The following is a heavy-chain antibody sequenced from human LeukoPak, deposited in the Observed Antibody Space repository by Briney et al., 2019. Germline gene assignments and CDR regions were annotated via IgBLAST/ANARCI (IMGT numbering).Heavy chain of an antibody. Sequence: GGSLRLSCAASGFTFSSYWMHWVRQAPGKGLVWVSRINSDGSSTSYADSVKGRFTISRDNAKNTLYLQMNSLRAEDTAVYYCASCGELLNNDAFDIWGQGTTVTVSS. J-gene: IGHJ3*02. CDR1: GFTFSSYW. CDR3: ASCGELLNNDAFDI. CDR2: INSDGSST. V-gene: IGHV3-74*01. D-gene: IGHD3-10*01.